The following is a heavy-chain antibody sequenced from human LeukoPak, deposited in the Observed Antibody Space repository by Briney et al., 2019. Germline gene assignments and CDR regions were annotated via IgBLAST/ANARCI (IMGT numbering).Heavy chain of an antibody. Sequence: GGSLRLSCAASGVTFSSYGMHWVRQAPGKGLEWVAFIRYDGSNKYYADSVKGRFTISRDNSKNTLYLQMSSLRTEDTAVYYCAQLTDTSPSYWGQGTQVTVSS. D-gene: IGHD2-2*01. CDR3: AQLTDTSPSY. V-gene: IGHV3-30*02. CDR1: GVTFSSYG. J-gene: IGHJ4*02. CDR2: IRYDGSNK.